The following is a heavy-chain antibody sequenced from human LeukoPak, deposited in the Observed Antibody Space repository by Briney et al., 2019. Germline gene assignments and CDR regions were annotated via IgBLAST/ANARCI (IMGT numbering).Heavy chain of an antibody. CDR1: GFSFNTYG. V-gene: IGHV3-33*01. Sequence: HPGGSLRLSCAASGFSFNTYGMHWVRQAPDKGLEWVAVIWYDGSDKYYADSVKGRFTISRDNSKNTLYLQMNSLRAEDTAVYYCGRDERACYFDYWGQGTLVTVSS. CDR3: GRDERACYFDY. CDR2: IWYDGSDK. J-gene: IGHJ4*02.